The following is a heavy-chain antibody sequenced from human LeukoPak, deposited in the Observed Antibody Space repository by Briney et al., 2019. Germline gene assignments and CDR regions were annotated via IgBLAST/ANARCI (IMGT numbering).Heavy chain of an antibody. J-gene: IGHJ6*02. CDR3: ARGRVVVVPAAIVGDGYYYYGMDV. Sequence: SETLSLTCAVYGGSFSGYYWSWIRQPPGKGLEWIGEINHSGSTNYNPSLKSRVTISVDTSKNQFSLKLSSVTAADTAVYYCARGRVVVVPAAIVGDGYYYYGMDVWGQGTTVTVSS. V-gene: IGHV4-34*01. CDR2: INHSGST. D-gene: IGHD2-2*01. CDR1: GGSFSGYY.